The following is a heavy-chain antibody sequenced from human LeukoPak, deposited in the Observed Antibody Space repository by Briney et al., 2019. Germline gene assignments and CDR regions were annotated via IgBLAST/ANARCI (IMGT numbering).Heavy chain of an antibody. CDR2: IYYSGST. CDR3: AREVVAAAGTVDY. Sequence: SETLSLTCTLSGDSISGFHWSWIRQPPGKGLEWIGYIYYSGSTNYNPSLKSRVAISVDTSKNQFSLKLSSVTAADTAVYYCAREVVAAAGTVDYWGQGTLVTVPS. D-gene: IGHD6-13*01. J-gene: IGHJ4*02. V-gene: IGHV4-59*01. CDR1: GDSISGFH.